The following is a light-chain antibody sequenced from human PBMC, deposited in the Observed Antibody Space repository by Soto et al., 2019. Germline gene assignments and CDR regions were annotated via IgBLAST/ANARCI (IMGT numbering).Light chain of an antibody. Sequence: QSVLTHSSSASASLGSSVKFTCTLSSGHSTYIIAWHQQQPGKAPRYLMKLEGSGSYNKGSGVPDRFSGSSSGADRYLTISNLQFEDEADYYCETWDSNSWVFGGGTKVTV. V-gene: IGLV4-60*02. CDR1: SGHSTYI. CDR2: LEGSGSY. CDR3: ETWDSNSWV. J-gene: IGLJ3*02.